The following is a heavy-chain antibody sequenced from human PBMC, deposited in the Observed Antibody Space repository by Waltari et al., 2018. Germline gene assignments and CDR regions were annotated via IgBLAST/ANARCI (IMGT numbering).Heavy chain of an antibody. V-gene: IGHV1-24*01. CDR2: VDPEDGET. CDR1: GYTLTELS. D-gene: IGHD1-26*01. J-gene: IGHJ6*02. Sequence: QVQLVQSGAEVKKPGASVKVSCKVSGYTLTELSMHWVRQAPGQGLEWMGGVDPEDGETIYAQKFRGRGTMTEDTSTDTADMELSSLRSEDTAVYYCATGWELLGFHYYYGMDVWGQGTTVTVSS. CDR3: ATGWELLGFHYYYGMDV.